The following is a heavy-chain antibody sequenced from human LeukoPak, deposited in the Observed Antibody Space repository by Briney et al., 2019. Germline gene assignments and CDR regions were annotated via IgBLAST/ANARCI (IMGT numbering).Heavy chain of an antibody. D-gene: IGHD6-6*01. V-gene: IGHV3-74*03. CDR1: GFTFRNHW. Sequence: GGSLRLSCAASGFTFRNHWMHWVRQTPGKGLVWDSRISSDGSSTTYADSVKGRFTISRDNAKNTLYLQMNNLRAEDTAMYYCARDQRVTGRPDIDYWGQGTLVIVSS. CDR2: ISSDGSST. J-gene: IGHJ4*02. CDR3: ARDQRVTGRPDIDY.